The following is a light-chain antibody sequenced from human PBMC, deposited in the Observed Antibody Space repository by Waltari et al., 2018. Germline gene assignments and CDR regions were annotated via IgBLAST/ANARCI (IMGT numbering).Light chain of an antibody. V-gene: IGKV4-1*01. J-gene: IGKJ2*01. CDR1: QSVLYSSNNKKY. Sequence: DIVMTQSPDSLAVSLGERATINCKSSQSVLYSSNNKKYLAWYQQNPGQPPKLLIYWASTRESGVPDRFSGSGSGTDFTLTISSLQAEDVAVYYCQQYYSTPSFGQGTKLEIK. CDR3: QQYYSTPS. CDR2: WAS.